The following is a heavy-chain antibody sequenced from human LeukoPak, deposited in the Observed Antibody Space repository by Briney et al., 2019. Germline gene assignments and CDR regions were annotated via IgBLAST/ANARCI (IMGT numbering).Heavy chain of an antibody. Sequence: SETLSLTCTVSGYSISSGYYWGWIRQPPGKGLEWIGYIYYSGSTNYNPSLKSRVTISVDTSKNQFSLKLSSVTAADTAVYYCARDHQWWFDPWGQGTLVTVSS. CDR3: ARDHQWWFDP. V-gene: IGHV4-38-2*02. J-gene: IGHJ5*02. CDR1: GYSISSGYY. CDR2: IYYSGST. D-gene: IGHD6-19*01.